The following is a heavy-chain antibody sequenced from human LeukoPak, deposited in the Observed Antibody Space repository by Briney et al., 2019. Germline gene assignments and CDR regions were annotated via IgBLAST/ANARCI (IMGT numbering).Heavy chain of an antibody. CDR3: AGSVASSGHMPHHY. J-gene: IGHJ4*02. CDR2: INPNRGGT. CDR1: GYTFTGYY. V-gene: IGHV1-2*02. D-gene: IGHD5-18*01. Sequence: AXVKVSCKASGYTFTGYYVHWVRQAPGQGLEWMGWINPNRGGTNYEQNFQGRVTMTSDTYITTVYMELSGLTSDDTSVYYCAGSVASSGHMPHHYWGQGTLVTVSS.